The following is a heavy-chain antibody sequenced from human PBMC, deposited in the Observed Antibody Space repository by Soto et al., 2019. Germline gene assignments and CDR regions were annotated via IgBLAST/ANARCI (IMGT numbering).Heavy chain of an antibody. D-gene: IGHD4-17*01. V-gene: IGHV4-38-2*02. CDR3: ARVTMVIRDSDHFGVDV. Sequence: SETLSLTCLVSGFPISRTYSWGWIRQPPGQGREWIGSISHSGTTSYSPSLTSRVSISVDTSKNQVSLKLTSVTAADTAVYFCARVTMVIRDSDHFGVDVWGHGTTVTVSS. J-gene: IGHJ6*02. CDR1: GFPISRTYS. CDR2: ISHSGTT.